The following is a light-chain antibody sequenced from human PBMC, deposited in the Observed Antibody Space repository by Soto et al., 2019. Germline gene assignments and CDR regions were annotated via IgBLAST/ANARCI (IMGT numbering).Light chain of an antibody. J-gene: IGKJ1*01. CDR2: AAS. Sequence: DIQMTQSPSSLSASVGDRVTIPCRASQSISSYLNWYQQKPWKSPKLLIYAASSLQSGVPSRFSGSGSGIDFTLTISSLQTEDFATYSCQQSYSTPRTFGQGTKVEVK. CDR3: QQSYSTPRT. V-gene: IGKV1-39*01. CDR1: QSISSY.